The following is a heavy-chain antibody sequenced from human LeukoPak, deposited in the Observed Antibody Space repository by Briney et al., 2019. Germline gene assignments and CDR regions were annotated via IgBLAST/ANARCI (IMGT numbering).Heavy chain of an antibody. CDR2: INHSGST. D-gene: IGHD7-27*01. J-gene: IGHJ6*03. V-gene: IGHV4-34*01. CDR3: ARLTKDWGFSPRRAYYYYYYMDV. Sequence: PSETLSLTCAVYGGSFSGYYWSWIRQPPGKGLEWIGEINHSGSTNYNPSLKSRVTISVDTSKNQFSLKLSSVTAADTAVYYCARLTKDWGFSPRRAYYYYYYMDVWGKGTTVTVSS. CDR1: GGSFSGYY.